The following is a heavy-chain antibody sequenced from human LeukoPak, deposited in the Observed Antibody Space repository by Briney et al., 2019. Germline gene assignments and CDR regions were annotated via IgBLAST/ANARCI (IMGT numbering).Heavy chain of an antibody. CDR3: AKDWKYCSSTSCPTYYFDY. CDR2: ISGSGGST. CDR1: GFTFSSYS. V-gene: IGHV3-23*01. Sequence: GGSLRLSCAGSGFTFSSYSMNWVRQAPGKGLEWVSAISGSGGSTYYADSVKGRFTISRDNSKNTLYLQMNSLRAEDTAVYYCAKDWKYCSSTSCPTYYFDYWGQGTLVTVSS. J-gene: IGHJ4*02. D-gene: IGHD2-2*01.